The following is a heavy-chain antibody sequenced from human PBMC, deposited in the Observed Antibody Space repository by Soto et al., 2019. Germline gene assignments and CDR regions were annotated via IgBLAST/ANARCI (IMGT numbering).Heavy chain of an antibody. CDR3: VRSASETGYTRENWFDP. CDR2: INPNGGGR. Sequence: GASVKVSCKASGYTFIGFHIHWVRQAPGQGLEWMGWINPNGGGRNYAQKFQGHVTISADKSITTAYLQWSSLKDSDTAMYYCVRSASETGYTRENWFDPWGQGTLVTVSS. J-gene: IGHJ5*02. CDR1: GYTFIGFH. D-gene: IGHD5-18*01. V-gene: IGHV1-2*02.